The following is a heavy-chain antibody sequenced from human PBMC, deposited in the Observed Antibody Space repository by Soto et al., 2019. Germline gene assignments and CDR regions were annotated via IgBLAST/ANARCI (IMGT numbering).Heavy chain of an antibody. CDR2: INPSGGST. D-gene: IGHD3-3*01. V-gene: IGHV1-46*01. CDR1: GYTFTSYY. CDR3: ARDNGTTIFGVVTPSGMDV. J-gene: IGHJ6*02. Sequence: ASVKVSCKASGYTFTSYYMHWVRQAPGQGLEWMGIINPSGGSTSYAQKFQGRVTMTRDTSTSTVYMELSSLRSEDTAVYYCARDNGTTIFGVVTPSGMDVWGQGTTVTV.